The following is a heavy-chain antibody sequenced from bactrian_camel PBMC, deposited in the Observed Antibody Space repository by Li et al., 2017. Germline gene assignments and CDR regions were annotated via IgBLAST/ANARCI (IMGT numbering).Heavy chain of an antibody. V-gene: IGHV3S53*01. D-gene: IGHD6*01. CDR3: AAVRYGVTWYPLCRARSADFGY. CDR2: IAGSGSP. CDR1: VYTDNSLC. Sequence: HVQLVESGGGSVQTGGSLRLSCSVSVYTDNSLCMGWFRQAPGKEREGDAVIAGSGSPGYADSVKGRFTIFKDNAKDTLYLQMNSLKPEDTAMYYCAAVRYGVTWYPLCRARSADFGYWGQGTQVTVS. J-gene: IGHJ6*01.